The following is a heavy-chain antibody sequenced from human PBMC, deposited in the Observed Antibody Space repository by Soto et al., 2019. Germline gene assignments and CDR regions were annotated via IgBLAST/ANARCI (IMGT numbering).Heavy chain of an antibody. CDR1: GFTFSSYA. Sequence: GGSLRLSCAASGFTFSSYAMSWVRQAPGKGLEWVSALSGSGGSTYYADSVKGRFTISRDNSKNTLYLQMNRLGAEDMAVYACAKDGLSERNLYYFDYWGQGTLVTVSS. J-gene: IGHJ4*02. CDR3: AKDGLSERNLYYFDY. V-gene: IGHV3-23*01. D-gene: IGHD1-1*01. CDR2: LSGSGGST.